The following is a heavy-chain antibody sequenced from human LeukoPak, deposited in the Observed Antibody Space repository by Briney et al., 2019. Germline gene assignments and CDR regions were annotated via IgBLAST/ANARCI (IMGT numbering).Heavy chain of an antibody. CDR2: IYSGGGT. Sequence: QAWGSLRLSCAASGFTVTSNYMTWVRQAPGRGLEWGSVIYSGGGTYYADYVKGRFTISRDTSKNTVYLQMNSLRAEDTAVYYCAKDERIWNYNLASQTYDWGQGTLVTVSP. CDR3: AKDERIWNYNLASQTYD. D-gene: IGHD1-7*01. J-gene: IGHJ4*02. V-gene: IGHV3-53*01. CDR1: GFTVTSNY.